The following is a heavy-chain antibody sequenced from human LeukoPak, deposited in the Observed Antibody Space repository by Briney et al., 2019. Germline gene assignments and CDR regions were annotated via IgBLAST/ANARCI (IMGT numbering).Heavy chain of an antibody. Sequence: GRSLRLSCAASGFTFDDYAMHWVRQAPGKGLEWVSGISWNSGSIGYADSVKGRFTISRDNAKNSLYLQMNSLRAEDTALYYCAKDTGLTGFDYWGQGTLVTVSS. V-gene: IGHV3-9*01. J-gene: IGHJ4*02. CDR1: GFTFDDYA. CDR3: AKDTGLTGFDY. CDR2: ISWNSGSI.